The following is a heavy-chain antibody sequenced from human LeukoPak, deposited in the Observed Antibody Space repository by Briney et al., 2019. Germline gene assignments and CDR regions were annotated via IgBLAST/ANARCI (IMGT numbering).Heavy chain of an antibody. V-gene: IGHV4-38-2*01. Sequence: SETLSLTRAVPGYSISRGYYWGWIRPPPGKGLDWLGIIYHSGSTYYNPYLTSRVTRSVDTSRNQFSMKLISVTAADTAVYYCARYTLFRCGGDCSIEFDYWGQGTLVTVSS. J-gene: IGHJ4*02. D-gene: IGHD2-21*02. CDR3: ARYTLFRCGGDCSIEFDY. CDR2: IYHSGST. CDR1: GYSISRGYY.